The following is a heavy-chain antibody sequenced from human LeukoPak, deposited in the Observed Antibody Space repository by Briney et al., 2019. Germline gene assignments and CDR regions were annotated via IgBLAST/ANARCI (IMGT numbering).Heavy chain of an antibody. D-gene: IGHD1-26*01. Sequence: GGSLRLSCAASGFNFGNYAMSWVRPAPGKGLEWVSGVSDGGGSTHYADSVKGRFTISRDTSKNTLYLQMNSLRVEDTAIYFCATGGYSGLFLFNYWGQGTLVTVSS. J-gene: IGHJ4*02. CDR1: GFNFGNYA. CDR2: VSDGGGST. CDR3: ATGGYSGLFLFNY. V-gene: IGHV3-23*01.